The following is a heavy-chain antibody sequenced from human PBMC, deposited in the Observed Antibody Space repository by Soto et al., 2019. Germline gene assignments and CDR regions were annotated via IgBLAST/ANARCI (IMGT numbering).Heavy chain of an antibody. V-gene: IGHV4-61*01. CDR1: GGSVSSGSYY. D-gene: IGHD6-13*01. CDR2: IYYSGST. Sequence: QVQLQESGPGLVKPSETLSLTCTVSGGSVSSGSYYWSWIRQPPGKGLEWIGYIYYSGSTNYNPSLKSRVTISVDTSKIQFSLKLSSVTAADTAVYYCARDEAAAAGTGWCDPWGQGTLVTVSS. J-gene: IGHJ5*02. CDR3: ARDEAAAAGTGWCDP.